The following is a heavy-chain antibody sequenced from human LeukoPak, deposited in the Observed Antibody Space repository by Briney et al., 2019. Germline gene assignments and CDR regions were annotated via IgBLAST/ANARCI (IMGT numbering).Heavy chain of an antibody. Sequence: GGSLRLSCAASGFTFSSYWMHWVRQAPGKGLVWVSRINTDGSSTSYADSVKGRFTISRDNAKNTLYLQMNSLRVEDTAVYYCARVGVGIAYYCGMDVWGQGTTVTVSS. J-gene: IGHJ6*02. CDR1: GFTFSSYW. D-gene: IGHD2-21*01. V-gene: IGHV3-74*01. CDR2: INTDGSST. CDR3: ARVGVGIAYYCGMDV.